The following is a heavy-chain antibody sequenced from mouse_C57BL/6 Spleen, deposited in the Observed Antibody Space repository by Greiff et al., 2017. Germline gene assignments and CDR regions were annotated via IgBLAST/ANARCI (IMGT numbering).Heavy chain of an antibody. CDR3: TTRDLNY. CDR2: IDPENGDT. Sequence: EVQLVESGAELVRPGASVKLSCTASGFNIKDDYMHWVKQRPEQGLEWIGWIDPENGDTEYASKFQGKATITADTSSNTAYLHLSSLTSEDTAVYYCTTRDLNYWGQGTTLTVSS. J-gene: IGHJ2*01. V-gene: IGHV14-4*01. CDR1: GFNIKDDY. D-gene: IGHD3-3*01.